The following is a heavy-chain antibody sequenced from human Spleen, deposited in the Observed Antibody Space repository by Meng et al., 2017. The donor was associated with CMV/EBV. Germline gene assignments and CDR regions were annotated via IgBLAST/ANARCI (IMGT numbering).Heavy chain of an antibody. D-gene: IGHD5-24*01. J-gene: IGHJ4*02. CDR1: GYTFTTYF. CDR2: INPSGGST. V-gene: IGHV1-46*01. Sequence: ASVKVSCKASGYTFTTYFMHWVRQAPGQGLEWMGIINPSGGSTDYAQKLQGRFTMTRDTSTRTAYMELRSLRSDDTAVYYCGRSVEMTTIYDYWGQGTLVTVSS. CDR3: GRSVEMTTIYDY.